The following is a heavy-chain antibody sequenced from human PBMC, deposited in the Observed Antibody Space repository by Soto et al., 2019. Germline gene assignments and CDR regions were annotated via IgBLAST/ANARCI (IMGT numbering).Heavy chain of an antibody. CDR2: IRQDGSDK. CDR1: GFTFSSYW. J-gene: IGHJ4*02. D-gene: IGHD6-19*01. CDR3: ASPQQWLGQRGDFDY. Sequence: EVQLVESGGGLVQPGGSLRLSCAASGFTFSSYWMSWVRQAPGKGLEWVANIRQDGSDKYYVDSVKGRFTISRDNSKYSLYLQMNSLIAEDTAIYYCASPQQWLGQRGDFDYWGQGTLVTVSS. V-gene: IGHV3-7*05.